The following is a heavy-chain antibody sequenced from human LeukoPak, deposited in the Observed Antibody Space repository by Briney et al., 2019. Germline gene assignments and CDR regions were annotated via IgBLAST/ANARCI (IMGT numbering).Heavy chain of an antibody. D-gene: IGHD6-13*01. V-gene: IGHV3-30-3*01. J-gene: IGHJ3*02. CDR2: ISYDGSNK. CDR1: GLTITTIY. CDR3: ARLMYKGISAAGPYAFDI. Sequence: GGSLRLSCAASGLTITTIYMTWVRQAPGKGLEWVAVISYDGSNKYYTDSVKGRFTISRDNSKNTLYLQMNSLRAEDTAVYYCARLMYKGISAAGPYAFDIWGQGTMVTVSS.